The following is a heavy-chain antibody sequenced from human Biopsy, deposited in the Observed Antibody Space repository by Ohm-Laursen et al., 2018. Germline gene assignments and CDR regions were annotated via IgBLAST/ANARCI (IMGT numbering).Heavy chain of an antibody. Sequence: SSVKVSCKASGGTLITYAISWVRQAPGQGLEWMGRIIPILHVPTYAQSFQGRVTISADKSTSTAYMELSGLRSEDTAVYYCARATNSTGWPYYYFYGMDVWGQGTTVTVS. CDR1: GGTLITYA. CDR2: IIPILHVP. D-gene: IGHD2/OR15-2a*01. J-gene: IGHJ6*02. CDR3: ARATNSTGWPYYYFYGMDV. V-gene: IGHV1-69*04.